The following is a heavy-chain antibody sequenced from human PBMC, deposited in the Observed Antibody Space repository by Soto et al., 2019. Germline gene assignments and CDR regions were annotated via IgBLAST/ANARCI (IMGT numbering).Heavy chain of an antibody. CDR1: GYTFSSYA. J-gene: IGHJ4*02. Sequence: ASVKVSCKASGYTFSSYATHWVRQAPGQRLEWMGWINAGYGNTKSSQKFQDRVTISRDTSASTAYMELTSLRSEDTAVYYCARDTGDGTFDFWGQGTLVTVSS. CDR3: ARDTGDGTFDF. V-gene: IGHV1-3*01. D-gene: IGHD7-27*01. CDR2: INAGYGNT.